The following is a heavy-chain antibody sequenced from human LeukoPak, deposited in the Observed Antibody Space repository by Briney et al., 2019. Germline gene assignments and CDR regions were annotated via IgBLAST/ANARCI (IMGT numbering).Heavy chain of an antibody. CDR2: IWYDGSNK. Sequence: GRSLRLSCAASGFTFSSYGMHWVRQAPGKGLEWVAVIWYDGSNKYYADSVKGRFTISRDNSKNTLYLQMNSLRAEDTAVYYCVKVEYSSSSLYYYYYMDVWGKGTTVTVSS. CDR3: VKVEYSSSSLYYYYYMDV. V-gene: IGHV3-33*06. J-gene: IGHJ6*03. D-gene: IGHD6-6*01. CDR1: GFTFSSYG.